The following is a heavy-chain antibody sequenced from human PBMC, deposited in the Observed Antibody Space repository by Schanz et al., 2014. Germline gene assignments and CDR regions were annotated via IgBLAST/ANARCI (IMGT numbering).Heavy chain of an antibody. CDR1: GFTFSSYG. D-gene: IGHD2-2*01. CDR2: IWYDGSNK. Sequence: VQLLESGGGVVQPGRSLRLSCAASGFTFSSYGMHWVRQAPGKGLEWVAVIWYDGSNKYYADSVKGRFTISRDNSKNTLYLQMKSLRAEDTAVYYCARVKYCTITRCYRTETEGIYYMDVWGKGTTVTVSS. V-gene: IGHV3-33*01. CDR3: ARVKYCTITRCYRTETEGIYYMDV. J-gene: IGHJ6*03.